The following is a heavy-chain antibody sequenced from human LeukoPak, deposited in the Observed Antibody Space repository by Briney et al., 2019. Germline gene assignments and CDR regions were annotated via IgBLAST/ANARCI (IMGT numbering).Heavy chain of an antibody. CDR1: GGSFSGYY. V-gene: IGHV4-34*01. D-gene: IGHD6-13*01. Sequence: SETLSLTCAVYGGSFSGYYWSWIRQPPGKGLEWIGEINHSGSTNYNPSLKSRVTISVDTSKNQFSLKLSSETAADTAVYYCARGKRIAAAGFDYWGQGTLVTVSS. CDR2: INHSGST. CDR3: ARGKRIAAAGFDY. J-gene: IGHJ4*02.